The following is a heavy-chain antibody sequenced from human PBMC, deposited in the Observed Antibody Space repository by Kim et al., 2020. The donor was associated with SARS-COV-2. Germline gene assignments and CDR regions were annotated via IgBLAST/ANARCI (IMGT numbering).Heavy chain of an antibody. D-gene: IGHD6-13*01. J-gene: IGHJ4*02. CDR3: TRAAAGPYFDY. V-gene: IGHV3-49*04. CDR2: IRSKAYGGTT. Sequence: GGSLRLSCTASGFTFGDYAMSGVRQAPGKGLEWVGFIRSKAYGGTTEYAASVKGRFTISRDDSKSIAYLQMNSLKTEDTAVYYCTRAAAGPYFDYWGQGTLVTVSS. CDR1: GFTFGDYA.